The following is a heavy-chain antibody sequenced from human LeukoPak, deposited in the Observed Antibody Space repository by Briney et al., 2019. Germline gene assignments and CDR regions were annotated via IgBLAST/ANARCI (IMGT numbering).Heavy chain of an antibody. D-gene: IGHD6-13*01. CDR2: IYHSGST. CDR3: ARIYSSSTFNWFDP. V-gene: IGHV4-4*02. Sequence: SETLSLTCAVSGGSISSSNWWSWVRQPPGKGLEWIGEIYHSGSTNYNPSLKSRVTISVDKSKNQFSLKPSSVTAADTAVYYCARIYSSSTFNWFDPWGQGTLVTVSS. J-gene: IGHJ5*02. CDR1: GGSISSSNW.